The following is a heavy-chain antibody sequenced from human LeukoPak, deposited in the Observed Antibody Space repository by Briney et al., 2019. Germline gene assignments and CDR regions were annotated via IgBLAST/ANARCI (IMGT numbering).Heavy chain of an antibody. CDR2: FYYSGST. V-gene: IGHV4-61*01. CDR1: GGSVSSGRYY. Sequence: AETLSLTCTVSGGSVSSGRYYWSWIRQPPGKGLEWIGYFYYSGSTNYNPSLTTRVTISVDTSKNQFSLKVSSVTAADTAVYYCARKRTGDQGYYFDYWGQGTLVTVSS. D-gene: IGHD1-1*01. CDR3: ARKRTGDQGYYFDY. J-gene: IGHJ4*02.